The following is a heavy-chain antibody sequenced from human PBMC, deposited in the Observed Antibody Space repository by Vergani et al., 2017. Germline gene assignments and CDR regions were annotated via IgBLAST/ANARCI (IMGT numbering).Heavy chain of an antibody. Sequence: QVQLVQSGAEVKKPGSSVKVSCKASGGTFSSYAISWVRQAPGQGLEWMGRIIPIFGTANYAQKFQGRVTITADEATSTAYMELSSLRSEDTAVYYGATRASSGWDQYYCDYWGQGTLVTVSS. J-gene: IGHJ4*02. D-gene: IGHD6-19*01. CDR3: ATRASSGWDQYYCDY. V-gene: IGHV1-69*18. CDR1: GGTFSSYA. CDR2: IIPIFGTA.